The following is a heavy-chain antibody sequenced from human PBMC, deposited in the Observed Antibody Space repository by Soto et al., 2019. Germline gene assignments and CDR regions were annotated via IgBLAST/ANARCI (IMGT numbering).Heavy chain of an antibody. CDR1: GFTFIAYD. J-gene: IGHJ4*02. D-gene: IGHD6-13*01. Sequence: WESLRLSCAASGFTFIAYDMIFIRHSPCEGLEWVSSITSSGGGTYYAYSVKGRFTVSIDNSKNTVYFQINSLRDEDTAVYYCAKLAAAWGQGTLVTVSS. V-gene: IGHV3-23*01. CDR2: ITSSGGGT. CDR3: AKLAAA.